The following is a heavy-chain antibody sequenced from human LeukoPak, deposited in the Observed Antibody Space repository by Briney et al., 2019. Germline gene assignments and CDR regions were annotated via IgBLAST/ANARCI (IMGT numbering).Heavy chain of an antibody. D-gene: IGHD1-26*01. V-gene: IGHV4-59*01. J-gene: IGHJ6*03. CDR3: ARGIVGATTALYYYYYMDV. CDR2: IYYSGST. CDR1: GGSISSYY. Sequence: PSETLSLTCTVSGGSISSYYWSRIRQPPGKGLEWIGYIYYSGSTNYNPSLKSRVTISVDTSKNQFSLKLSSVTAADTAVYYCARGIVGATTALYYYYYMDVWGKGTTVTVSS.